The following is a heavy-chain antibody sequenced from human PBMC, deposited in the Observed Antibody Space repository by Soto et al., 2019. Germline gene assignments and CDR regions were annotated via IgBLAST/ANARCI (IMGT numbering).Heavy chain of an antibody. CDR1: GYTFTSHG. Sequence: QFQLVQSGAEVKKPGASVKVSCKASGYTFTSHGISWVRQAPGQGLEWMGWISAYNGDTNYAQKLQGRVTVTTDTSTSTAYMELRSLRSEDTAVYYCARMVRGSNIDYYHYMDVWGKGTTVTVSS. V-gene: IGHV1-18*01. CDR3: ARMVRGSNIDYYHYMDV. CDR2: ISAYNGDT. D-gene: IGHD3-10*01. J-gene: IGHJ6*03.